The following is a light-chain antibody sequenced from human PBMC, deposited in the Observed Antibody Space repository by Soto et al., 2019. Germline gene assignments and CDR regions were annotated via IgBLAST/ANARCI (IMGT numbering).Light chain of an antibody. J-gene: IGKJ1*01. CDR2: DAS. V-gene: IGKV3-11*01. CDR3: QQRSNWQGT. Sequence: EIVLTQSPATLSLSPGERATLSCRASPSVSSYLVWYQQKPGQAPRLLIYDASNRATGIPARFSGSGSGTDFTLTISSLEPEDFAVYYCQQRSNWQGTFGQGTKVDIK. CDR1: PSVSSY.